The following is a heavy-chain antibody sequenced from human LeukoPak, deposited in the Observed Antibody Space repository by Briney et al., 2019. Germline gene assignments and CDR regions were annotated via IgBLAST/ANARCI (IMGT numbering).Heavy chain of an antibody. J-gene: IGHJ4*02. CDR2: ISYDGSNK. CDR3: ARDTLGPLSLIAAAGNGFDY. CDR1: GFTFSSYA. Sequence: QPGGSLRLSCAASGFTFSSYAMHWVRQAPGKGLEWVAVISYDGSNKYYADSVKGRFTISRDNSKNTLYLQMNSLRAEDTAVYYCARDTLGPLSLIAAAGNGFDYWGQGTLVTVSS. D-gene: IGHD6-13*01. V-gene: IGHV3-30*04.